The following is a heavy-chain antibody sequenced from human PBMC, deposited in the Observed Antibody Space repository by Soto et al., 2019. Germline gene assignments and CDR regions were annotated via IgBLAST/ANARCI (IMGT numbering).Heavy chain of an antibody. CDR2: IYHSGST. CDR3: ARASRNYFDY. Sequence: PSETLSLTCTVSGDTITDYYWSWIRQSPGKGLEWIGYIYHSGSTYYNPSLKSRVTISIDTSKTQFSLKLSSVSAADTAVYYCARASRNYFDYWGQGTLVTAPQ. CDR1: GDTITDYY. J-gene: IGHJ4*02. V-gene: IGHV4-59*01.